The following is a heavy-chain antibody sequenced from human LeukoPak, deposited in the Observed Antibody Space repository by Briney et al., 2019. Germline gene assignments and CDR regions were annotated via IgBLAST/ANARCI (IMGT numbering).Heavy chain of an antibody. CDR2: INTDGRIT. J-gene: IGHJ4*02. CDR3: TRDGGSFCDFDY. V-gene: IGHV3-64*02. CDR1: GFSFRNYA. D-gene: IGHD1-26*01. Sequence: GGSLGLSCVATGFSFRNYAIPWVRQAPGKGLEYVSVINTDGRITYYADSVKGRFTISRDNSKNTVYLQMGSLRGEDMAVYYCTRDGGSFCDFDYWGQGALVTVSS.